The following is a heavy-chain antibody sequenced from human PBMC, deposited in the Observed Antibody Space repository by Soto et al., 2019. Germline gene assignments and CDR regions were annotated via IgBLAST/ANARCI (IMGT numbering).Heavy chain of an antibody. J-gene: IGHJ4*02. V-gene: IGHV3-74*01. CDR1: ELPLDKYW. CDR2: ISDDGARI. CDR3: TRGPRPSSTGTGAL. D-gene: IGHD1-1*01. Sequence: GGSRRLSVFASELPLDKYWRHWAGQPAGKGLEWVSRISDDGARIDYADFVKGRFTIARDNAKNTLSLQMRSLRGEDTAVYYCTRGPRPSSTGTGALWGRGALVTVSS.